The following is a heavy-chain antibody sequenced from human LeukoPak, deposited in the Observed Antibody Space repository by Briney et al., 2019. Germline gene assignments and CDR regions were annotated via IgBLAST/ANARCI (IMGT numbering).Heavy chain of an antibody. Sequence: PGGSLRLSCAASGFTFSNYAMNCVRQAPGKGLEWVSSITGSGGDAYCADSVKGRFTISRDNSKNTLDLQMNSLRAEDTAVYYCAKGLKGCSGSSCYYFLDFWGQGALITVSS. D-gene: IGHD2-15*01. J-gene: IGHJ4*02. CDR3: AKGLKGCSGSSCYYFLDF. CDR1: GFTFSNYA. CDR2: ITGSGGDA. V-gene: IGHV3-23*01.